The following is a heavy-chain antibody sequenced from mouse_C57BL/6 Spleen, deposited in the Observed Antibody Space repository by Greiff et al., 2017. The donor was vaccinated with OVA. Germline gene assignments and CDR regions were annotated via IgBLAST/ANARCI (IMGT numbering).Heavy chain of an antibody. CDR3: ASLTGDFDY. CDR2: IWSGGST. CDR1: GFSLTSYG. Sequence: QVQLQQSGPGLVQPSQSLSITCTVSGFSLTSYGVHWVRQSPGKGLEWLGVIWSGGSTDYHAAFISRLSISKDNSKSQVFFKMNSLQADDTAIYYCASLTGDFDYWGQGTTLTVSS. V-gene: IGHV2-2*01. D-gene: IGHD4-1*01. J-gene: IGHJ2*01.